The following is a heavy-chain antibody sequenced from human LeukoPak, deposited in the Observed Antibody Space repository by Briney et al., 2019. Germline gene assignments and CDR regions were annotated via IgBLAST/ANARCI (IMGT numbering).Heavy chain of an antibody. V-gene: IGHV1-18*01. CDR3: ASSIIGDYVWGSYRYPPYYFDY. CDR2: ISAYNGNT. J-gene: IGHJ4*02. Sequence: ASVKVSCKASGYTFTSYGISWVRQAPGQGLEWMGWISAYNGNTNYAQKLQGRVTMTTDTSTSTAYMELSSLRSEDTAVYYCASSIIGDYVWGSYRYPPYYFDYWGQGTLVTVSS. D-gene: IGHD3-16*02. CDR1: GYTFTSYG.